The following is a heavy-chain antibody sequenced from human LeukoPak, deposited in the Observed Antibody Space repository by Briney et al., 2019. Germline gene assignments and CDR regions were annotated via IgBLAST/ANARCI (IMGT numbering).Heavy chain of an antibody. V-gene: IGHV1-24*01. CDR2: FDPEDGET. Sequence: ASVKVSCKVSGYTLTELSMHWVRQAPGKGLEWMGGFDPEDGETIYAQKFQGRVTMTEDTSTDTAYMELSSLRSEDTAVYYCATDSLGIAAAGGAKFDYWGQGTLVTVSS. CDR1: GYTLTELS. CDR3: ATDSLGIAAAGGAKFDY. J-gene: IGHJ4*02. D-gene: IGHD6-13*01.